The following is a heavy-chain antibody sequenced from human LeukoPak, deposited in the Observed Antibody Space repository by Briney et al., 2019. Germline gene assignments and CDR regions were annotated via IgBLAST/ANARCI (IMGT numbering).Heavy chain of an antibody. CDR1: GYTFTGYY. CDR2: FDPEDGET. J-gene: IGHJ4*02. D-gene: IGHD2-2*01. Sequence: ASVKVSCKASGYTFTGYYMHWVRQAPGKGLEWMGGFDPEDGETIYAQKFQGRVTMPEDTSTDTAYMELSSLRSEDTAVYYCATAPYCSSTSCSDYWGQGTLVTVSS. CDR3: ATAPYCSSTSCSDY. V-gene: IGHV1-24*01.